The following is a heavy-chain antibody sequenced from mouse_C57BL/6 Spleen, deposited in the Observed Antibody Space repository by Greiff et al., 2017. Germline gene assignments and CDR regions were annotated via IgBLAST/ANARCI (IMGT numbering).Heavy chain of an antibody. CDR1: GFTFSDYY. CDR2: ISNGGGST. Sequence: EVNLVESGGGLVQPGGSLKLSCAASGFTFSDYYMYWVRQTPEKRLEWVAYISNGGGSTYYPDTVKGRFTISRYNAKNTLYLQMSRLKSEDTAMYYCARQKGSSYWYFDVWGTGTTVTVSS. J-gene: IGHJ1*03. CDR3: ARQKGSSYWYFDV. V-gene: IGHV5-12*01. D-gene: IGHD1-1*01.